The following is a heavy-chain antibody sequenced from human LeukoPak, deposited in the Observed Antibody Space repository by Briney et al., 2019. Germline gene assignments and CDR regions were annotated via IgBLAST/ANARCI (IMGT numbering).Heavy chain of an antibody. Sequence: GGSLRLSCAASGFTFSSYAMSWVRQAPGRGLEWVSAISGSGGSTYYADSVKGRFTLSRDNSKNTVYLQMNSLRAEDTAVYYCARDMVTTLIDDWGQGTLVTVSS. D-gene: IGHD4-17*01. CDR2: ISGSGGST. J-gene: IGHJ4*02. CDR3: ARDMVTTLIDD. CDR1: GFTFSSYA. V-gene: IGHV3-23*01.